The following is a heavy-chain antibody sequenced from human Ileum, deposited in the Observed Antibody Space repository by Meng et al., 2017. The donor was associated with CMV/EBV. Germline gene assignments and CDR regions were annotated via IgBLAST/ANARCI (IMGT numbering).Heavy chain of an antibody. V-gene: IGHV1-2*02. D-gene: IGHD1-7*01. CDR2: IHPNGGST. CDR1: GYTFTGYQ. J-gene: IGHJ4*02. Sequence: SGYTFTGYQMHWVRQAPGQGLEWMGWIHPNGGSTNYAQKFQGRVTMTRDTSISTAYMELSRLRSDDTAAYYCAREEGITGTTGFDYWGQGTLVTVSS. CDR3: AREEGITGTTGFDY.